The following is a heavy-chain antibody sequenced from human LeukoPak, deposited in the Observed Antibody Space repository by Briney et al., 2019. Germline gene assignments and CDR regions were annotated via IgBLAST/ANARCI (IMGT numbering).Heavy chain of an antibody. CDR3: ARDDGGSSSRFDY. V-gene: IGHV4-31*03. J-gene: IGHJ4*02. Sequence: SETLSLTCTVSGGSISSGGYYWSWIRQHPGKGLEWIGYIYYSGSTYYNPSLKSRVTMSVDTSKNQFSLKLSSVTAADTAVYYCARDDGGSSSRFDYWGQRTLVTVSS. D-gene: IGHD3-16*01. CDR2: IYYSGST. CDR1: GGSISSGGYY.